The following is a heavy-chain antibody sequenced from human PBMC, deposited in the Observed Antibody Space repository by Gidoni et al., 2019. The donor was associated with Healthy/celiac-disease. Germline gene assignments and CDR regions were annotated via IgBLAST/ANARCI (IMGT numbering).Heavy chain of an antibody. J-gene: IGHJ5*02. CDR3: ARGGIVGATFWFDP. CDR2: MYHSGIT. CDR1: GGSISSGGSS. D-gene: IGHD1-26*01. Sequence: QLQLQESGSGLVKPSQTLSLTCAVSGGSISSGGSSWSWIRQPPGKCLEWIVYMYHSGITYYNPSLKSRVTISVDRSKNQFSLKLSSVTAADTAVYYCARGGIVGATFWFDPWGQGTLVTVSS. V-gene: IGHV4-30-2*01.